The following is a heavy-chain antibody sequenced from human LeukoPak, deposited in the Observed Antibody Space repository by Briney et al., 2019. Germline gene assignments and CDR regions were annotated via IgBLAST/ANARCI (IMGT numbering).Heavy chain of an antibody. D-gene: IGHD6-19*01. V-gene: IGHV3-23*01. J-gene: IGHJ4*02. CDR3: AKVCSSGWYCFDY. Sequence: PGGSLRLSCAASGFTFSSYWMSWVRQAPGKGLEWVSAISGSGGSTYYADSVKGRFTISRDNSKNTLYLQMNSLRAEDTAVYYCAKVCSSGWYCFDYWGQGTLVTVSS. CDR2: ISGSGGST. CDR1: GFTFSSYW.